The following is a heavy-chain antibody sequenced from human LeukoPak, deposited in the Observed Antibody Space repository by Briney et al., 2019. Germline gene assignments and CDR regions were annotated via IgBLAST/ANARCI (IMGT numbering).Heavy chain of an antibody. V-gene: IGHV4-34*01. CDR1: GYSISSGYY. CDR3: ARVYDSSGYFSPYFDY. J-gene: IGHJ4*02. Sequence: SETLSLTCAVSGYSISSGYYWSWIRQPPGKGLEWIGEINHSGSTNYNPSLKSRVTISVDTSKNQFSLKLSSVTAADTAVYYCARVYDSSGYFSPYFDYWGQGTLVTVSS. CDR2: INHSGST. D-gene: IGHD3-22*01.